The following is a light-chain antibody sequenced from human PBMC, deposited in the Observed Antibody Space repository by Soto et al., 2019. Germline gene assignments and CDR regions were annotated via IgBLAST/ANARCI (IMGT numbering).Light chain of an antibody. CDR2: GAS. CDR1: QSVSSSS. Sequence: EIVLTQSPGTLSLSPGERATLSCRASQSVSSSSLAWYQQKPGQAPRLLIYGASSRATGIPDRFSGSGSGTDFTFTISRLEPEDFEVFYCQQYGSSPYTFGQGTKLEIK. J-gene: IGKJ2*01. V-gene: IGKV3-20*01. CDR3: QQYGSSPYT.